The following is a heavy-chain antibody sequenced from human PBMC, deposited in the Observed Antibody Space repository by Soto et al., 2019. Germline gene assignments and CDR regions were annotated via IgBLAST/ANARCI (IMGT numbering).Heavy chain of an antibody. V-gene: IGHV4-30-2*02. Sequence: SETLSLTCAVSGDSISSGGFSWSWIRQPPGKGLEWIGYIYHSGTSFYNPSLKSRVTISVDTSKNQFSLKLSSVTAADTAVYYCARRWGYAFDYWGQGTLVTVSS. D-gene: IGHD5-18*01. J-gene: IGHJ4*02. CDR3: ARRWGYAFDY. CDR2: IYHSGTS. CDR1: GDSISSGGFS.